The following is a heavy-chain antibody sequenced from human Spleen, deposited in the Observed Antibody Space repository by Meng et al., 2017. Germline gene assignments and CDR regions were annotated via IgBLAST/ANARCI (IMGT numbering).Heavy chain of an antibody. CDR1: GYTLSSDG. Sequence: QGQLVQSGAEVKTPGAAVKVSCEASGYTLSSDGFSWVRQAPGQGLEWLGWINTYNGKTDYALKFQGRITMTTDTFTRTGYMELRNLRSDDTAVYYCATRGNPYLNCWGQGTLVTVSS. V-gene: IGHV1-18*01. CDR3: ATRGNPYLNC. CDR2: INTYNGKT. J-gene: IGHJ4*02.